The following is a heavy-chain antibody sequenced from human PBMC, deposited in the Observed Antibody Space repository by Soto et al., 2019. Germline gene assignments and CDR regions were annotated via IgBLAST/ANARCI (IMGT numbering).Heavy chain of an antibody. CDR3: ARHFTLLWQRTDDYFDY. Sequence: QLQLQESGPGLVKPSETLSLTCTVSGGSISSSSYYWGWIRQPPGKGLEWIGSIYYSGSTYYNPSLKSRVTISVDTSKNQFSLKLSSVTAADTAVYYCARHFTLLWQRTDDYFDYWGQGTLVTVSS. V-gene: IGHV4-39*01. CDR1: GGSISSSSYY. CDR2: IYYSGST. J-gene: IGHJ4*02. D-gene: IGHD2-2*01.